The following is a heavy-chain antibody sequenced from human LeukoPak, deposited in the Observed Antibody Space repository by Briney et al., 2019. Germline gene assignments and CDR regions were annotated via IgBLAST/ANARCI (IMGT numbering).Heavy chain of an antibody. CDR1: GYSISSGYY. V-gene: IGHV4-38-2*02. D-gene: IGHD1-26*01. J-gene: IGHJ4*02. CDR3: ARVWSVGASPYYFEY. CDR2: IYHSEIT. Sequence: PSETLSLTCTVSGYSISSGYYWGWIRQPPGKGLEGIGSIYHSEITYYNPSLKSRVTMSVDTSKNQFSLTLSSVTAADTAVYYCARVWSVGASPYYFEYWGQGTLATVSS.